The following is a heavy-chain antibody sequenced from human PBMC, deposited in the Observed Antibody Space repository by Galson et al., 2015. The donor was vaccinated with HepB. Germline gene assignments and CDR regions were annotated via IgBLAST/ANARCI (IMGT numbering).Heavy chain of an antibody. Sequence: SVKVSCKASGYRFTGYYMHWVRQAPGQGLQWMGWINPASGGTNYAQQFQGRVTMTRDTSINTAYMELRRLRSDDTAVHNCAREKYYGSGYFDYWGQGTLVTVSS. CDR2: INPASGGT. J-gene: IGHJ4*02. CDR3: AREKYYGSGYFDY. CDR1: GYRFTGYY. D-gene: IGHD3-10*01. V-gene: IGHV1-2*02.